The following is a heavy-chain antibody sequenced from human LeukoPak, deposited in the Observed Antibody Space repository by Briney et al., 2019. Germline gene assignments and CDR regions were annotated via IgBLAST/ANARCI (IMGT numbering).Heavy chain of an antibody. Sequence: GGSLGLSCTASGLTFSNHAMTWVRQAPGKGLEWVSALTGSGGSTYYADSVKGRFTISRDNSLNTLYLQMNSLRADDTAKYFCAKLASLCTSTSCVRGGFDFWGQGTLVTVSS. CDR3: AKLASLCTSTSCVRGGFDF. D-gene: IGHD2-2*01. J-gene: IGHJ4*02. CDR2: LTGSGGST. V-gene: IGHV3-23*01. CDR1: GLTFSNHA.